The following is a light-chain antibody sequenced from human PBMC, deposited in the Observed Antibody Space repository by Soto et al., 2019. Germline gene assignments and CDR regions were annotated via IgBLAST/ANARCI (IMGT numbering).Light chain of an antibody. J-gene: IGKJ1*01. V-gene: IGKV3-11*01. CDR2: DAS. CDR3: QQRSNVLT. CDR1: QSVGSY. Sequence: VFTHSPATLPLSPGERATLSCRASQSVGSYLAWYQQKPGQAPRLLIYDASNRATGIPARFSGSGSGTDFILIISGLEPEDSAVYYWQQRSNVLTFGQGTKVDI.